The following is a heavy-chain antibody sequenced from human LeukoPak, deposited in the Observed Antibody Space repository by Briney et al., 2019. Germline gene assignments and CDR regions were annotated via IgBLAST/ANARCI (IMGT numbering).Heavy chain of an antibody. CDR1: GGSISSSSYY. V-gene: IGHV4-39*01. J-gene: IGHJ4*02. CDR2: IYYSGST. D-gene: IGHD5-18*01. CDR3: ARHVRPWIQLVIDY. Sequence: PSETLSLTCTVSGGSISSSSYYWGRIRQPPGRGLVWIGSIYYSGSTYYNPSLKIRVTICVDTSKNQFSLKLSSVTAADTAAYYCARHVRPWIQLVIDYWGQGTLVTVSS.